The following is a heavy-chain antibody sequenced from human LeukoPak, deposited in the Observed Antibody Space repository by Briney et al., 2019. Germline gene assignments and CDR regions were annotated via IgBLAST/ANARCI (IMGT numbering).Heavy chain of an antibody. Sequence: GGSLRLSCAASGFTFSSYGMHWVRQAPGKGLEWVAFIRYDGSNEYYADSVKGRFTISRDNSKNTLYLQMNSLRAEDTAVYYCAKSVRRGLRFLEWLLSYYYMDVWGKGTTVTVSS. J-gene: IGHJ6*03. D-gene: IGHD3-3*01. CDR3: AKSVRRGLRFLEWLLSYYYMDV. CDR1: GFTFSSYG. V-gene: IGHV3-30*02. CDR2: IRYDGSNE.